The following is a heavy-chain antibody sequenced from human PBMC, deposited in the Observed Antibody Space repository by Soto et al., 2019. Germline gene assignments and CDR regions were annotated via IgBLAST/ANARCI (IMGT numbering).Heavy chain of an antibody. CDR3: ARDRYNSSWYGIMDF. D-gene: IGHD6-13*01. CDR2: IWYDGSDK. Sequence: QVQLVESGGGVVQPGRSLRLSCAASGFTFRSYGMHWVRQAPGKGLEWVASIWYDGSDKYYADSVKGRFTVSRDNSKNTLYLQMNSLRAEDTAVYYCARDRYNSSWYGIMDFWGQGTLLTVSS. CDR1: GFTFRSYG. J-gene: IGHJ4*02. V-gene: IGHV3-33*01.